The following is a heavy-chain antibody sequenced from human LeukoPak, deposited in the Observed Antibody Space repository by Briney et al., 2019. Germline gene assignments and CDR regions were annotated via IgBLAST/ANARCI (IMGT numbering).Heavy chain of an antibody. CDR2: ISSSSSYI. CDR3: ARDRAIILFGAFDL. D-gene: IGHD3-3*01. V-gene: IGHV3-21*01. J-gene: IGHJ3*01. CDR1: GFTFSSYS. Sequence: GGSLRLSCAASGFTFSSYSMNWVRQAPGKGLEWVSSISSSSSYIYYADSVKGRFTISRDNAKNSLYLQMDSLRAEDTAVYYCARDRAIILFGAFDLWGQGTTVTVSS.